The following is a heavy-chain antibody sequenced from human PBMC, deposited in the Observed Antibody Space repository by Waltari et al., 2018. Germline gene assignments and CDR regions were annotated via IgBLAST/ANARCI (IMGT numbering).Heavy chain of an antibody. CDR1: GISFSSFW. CDR3: ARERRGQSGWYYFDF. J-gene: IGHJ4*02. D-gene: IGHD6-19*01. CDR2: IKQDGSEE. Sequence: EVQLVESGGGLVQPGGSLRLSCAASGISFSSFWMTWVRQAPGKGLEWVANIKQDGSEEYYVDSVKGRFTISKDNAKNSLYLQMNSLRADDTAVYFCARERRGQSGWYYFDFWGQGSLVTVSS. V-gene: IGHV3-7*01.